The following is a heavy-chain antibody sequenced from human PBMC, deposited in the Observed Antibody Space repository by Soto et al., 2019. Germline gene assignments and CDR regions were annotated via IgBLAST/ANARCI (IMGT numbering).Heavy chain of an antibody. J-gene: IGHJ4*02. CDR1: GFPFSSYC. V-gene: IGHV3-74*01. Sequence: EVQLVESGGDLVQRGGSLRLSCAASGFPFSSYCMHWVRHTPGKGLDWVARISGDGVTTYYADSVTGRFTVSRDNARKTPALQISSILAADTAVYCYAREFYGLLTGSYTDDWGQGTLGSVSS. CDR3: AREFYGLLTGSYTDD. CDR2: ISGDGVTT. D-gene: IGHD3-9*01.